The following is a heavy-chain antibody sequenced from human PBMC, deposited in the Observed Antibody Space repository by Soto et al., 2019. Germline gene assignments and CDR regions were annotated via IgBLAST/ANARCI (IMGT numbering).Heavy chain of an antibody. Sequence: QTLSLSCAISGYSVSSNSAAWNLSRQSPSRGVEWLGRTYYRSKWYNDYAVSVKSRITINPDTSKNQFSLQLNSVTPEDTAVYYCAREPYSSSWYPYNWFDPWGQGTLVTVSS. CDR2: TYYRSKWYN. V-gene: IGHV6-1*01. D-gene: IGHD6-13*01. CDR3: AREPYSSSWYPYNWFDP. CDR1: GYSVSSNSAA. J-gene: IGHJ5*02.